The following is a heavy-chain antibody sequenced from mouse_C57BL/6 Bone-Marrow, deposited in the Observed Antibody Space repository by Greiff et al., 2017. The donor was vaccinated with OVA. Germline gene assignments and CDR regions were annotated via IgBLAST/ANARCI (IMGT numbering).Heavy chain of an antibody. CDR2: IRLKSVNYAT. V-gene: IGHV6-3*01. Sequence: EVKLQESGGGLVQPGGSMKLSCVASGFTFSNYWMNWVRQSPEKGLEWVAQIRLKSVNYATHYAESVKGRFTISRDDSKSSVYLQMNNLRAEDTGIYYCTGKTKANWYWYFDVWGTGTTVTVSS. CDR3: TGKTKANWYWYFDV. J-gene: IGHJ1*03. D-gene: IGHD4-1*01. CDR1: GFTFSNYW.